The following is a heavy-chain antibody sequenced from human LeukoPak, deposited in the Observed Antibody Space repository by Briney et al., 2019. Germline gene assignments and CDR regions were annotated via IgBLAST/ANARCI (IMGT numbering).Heavy chain of an antibody. V-gene: IGHV3-48*03. Sequence: GGSLRLSCVVSRFNFRNYEMNWVRRAPGKGLEWVSYINSGFEVRYADSVKGRFTISRDNTRDSLYLQMNSLRAEDTAVYYCARSLSGYIIDHLIDQWGQGTLVTVSS. D-gene: IGHD5-12*01. J-gene: IGHJ4*02. CDR2: INSGFEV. CDR3: ARSLSGYIIDHLIDQ. CDR1: RFNFRNYE.